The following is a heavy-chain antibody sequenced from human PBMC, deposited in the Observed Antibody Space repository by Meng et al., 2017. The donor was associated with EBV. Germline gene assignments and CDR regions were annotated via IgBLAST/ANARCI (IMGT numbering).Heavy chain of an antibody. D-gene: IGHD1-1*01. CDR2: INTYSGKA. J-gene: IGHJ4*02. CDR3: ARGVEENGSHYPFDS. V-gene: IGHV7-4-1*02. Sequence: QGQQGQSGSEWKRPGASVKVSCKASGYTFRNYAINWMRPVAGQRLEWMGWINTYSGKATFAQGFTGRFVFSLDTPVTTAHLQISGLKTEDSAVYYCARGVEENGSHYPFDSWGQGTLVTVSS. CDR1: GYTFRNYA.